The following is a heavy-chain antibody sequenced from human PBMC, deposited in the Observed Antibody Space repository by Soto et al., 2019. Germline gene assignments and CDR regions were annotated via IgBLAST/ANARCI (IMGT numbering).Heavy chain of an antibody. Sequence: ASVKVSCKASGYTLTGYYMHWVRQAPGQGLEWMGWINPNSGGTNYAQKFQGRVTMTRDTSSSTAYMELSRLRSDDTAVYYCARGDRPNSITMIVGAPLTHIWGQGTMVSVSS. D-gene: IGHD3-22*01. J-gene: IGHJ3*02. CDR1: GYTLTGYY. CDR3: ARGDRPNSITMIVGAPLTHI. V-gene: IGHV1-2*02. CDR2: INPNSGGT.